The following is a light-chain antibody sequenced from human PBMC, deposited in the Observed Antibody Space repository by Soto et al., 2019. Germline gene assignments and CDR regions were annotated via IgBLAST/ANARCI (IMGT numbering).Light chain of an antibody. CDR1: SSNIGAGHA. V-gene: IGLV1-40*01. CDR3: QSYDDSLSGWV. Sequence: QSVLTQPPSVSGAPGQRVTISCTGSSSNIGAGHALHWYQHLPGAAPKLLMYGNSDRPSGVPDRFSGSKSGTSTSLAITGLQPEDEADYYCQSYDDSLSGWVFGGGTKLTVL. J-gene: IGLJ3*02. CDR2: GNS.